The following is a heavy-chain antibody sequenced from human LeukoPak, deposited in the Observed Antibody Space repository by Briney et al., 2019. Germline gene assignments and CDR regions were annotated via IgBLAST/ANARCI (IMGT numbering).Heavy chain of an antibody. D-gene: IGHD2-21*02. V-gene: IGHV3-48*01. CDR2: ISSSSDTI. CDR1: GFIFSSYS. J-gene: IGHJ4*02. CDR3: ARENCGGDCYSPLDY. Sequence: PGGSLRLSCAASGFIFSSYSMNWVRQAPGKGLEWVSDISSSSDTIYYADAVKGRFTISRDNAKKSLYLQMNSLRAEDTAVYYCARENCGGDCYSPLDYWGQGTLVTVSS.